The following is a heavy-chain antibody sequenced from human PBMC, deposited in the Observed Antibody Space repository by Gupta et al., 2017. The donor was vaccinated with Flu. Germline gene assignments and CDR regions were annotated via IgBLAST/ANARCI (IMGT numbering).Heavy chain of an antibody. J-gene: IGHJ4*02. V-gene: IGHV3-23*01. D-gene: IGHD2-2*01. CDR2: ISGSGGST. CDR3: AKGYEGYCSSTSCPMLGDY. Sequence: GLEWVSAISGSGGSTYYADSVKGRFTISRDKSKNTLYLQMNSLRAEDTAVYYCAKGYEGYCSSTSCPMLGDYWGQGTLVTVSS.